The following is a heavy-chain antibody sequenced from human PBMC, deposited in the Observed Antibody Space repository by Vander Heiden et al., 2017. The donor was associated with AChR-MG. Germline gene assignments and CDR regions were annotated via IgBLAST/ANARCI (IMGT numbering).Heavy chain of an antibody. Sequence: QVQPVQSGAAVKKPGSSVKVSCKASGGTFSSYAISWVRQGPGQGLEWMGGSIPIFGTANYAQKFQGRVTITADESTSTAYMELSSLRSEDTAVYYCARGGYYDSSGYPDYWGQGTLVTVSS. CDR2: SIPIFGTA. CDR3: ARGGYYDSSGYPDY. V-gene: IGHV1-69*01. CDR1: GGTFSSYA. D-gene: IGHD3-22*01. J-gene: IGHJ4*02.